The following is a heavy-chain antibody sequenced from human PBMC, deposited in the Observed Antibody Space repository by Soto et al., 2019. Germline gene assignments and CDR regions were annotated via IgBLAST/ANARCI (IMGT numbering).Heavy chain of an antibody. J-gene: IGHJ6*02. D-gene: IGHD5-12*01. CDR3: ARDPRGYENYYYYGMDV. CDR2: IIPIFGTA. Sequence: AASVKVSCKASGGTFSSYAISWVRQAPGQGLEWMGGIIPIFGTANYAQKFQGRVTITADESTSTAYMELSSLRSEDTAVYYCARDPRGYENYYYYGMDVWGQGT. CDR1: GGTFSSYA. V-gene: IGHV1-69*13.